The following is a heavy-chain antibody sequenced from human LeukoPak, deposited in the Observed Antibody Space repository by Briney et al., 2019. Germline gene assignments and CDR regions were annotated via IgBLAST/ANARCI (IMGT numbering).Heavy chain of an antibody. CDR1: GYTFTSYY. CDR3: ARRVVVPAASFWFDP. CDR2: INPSGGST. D-gene: IGHD2-2*01. Sequence: ASVKVSCKASGYTFTSYYMHWVRQAPGQRLEWMGIINPSGGSTSYAQKFQGRVTMTRDMSTSTVYMELSSLRSEDTAVYYCARRVVVPAASFWFDPWGQGTLVTVSS. J-gene: IGHJ5*02. V-gene: IGHV1-46*01.